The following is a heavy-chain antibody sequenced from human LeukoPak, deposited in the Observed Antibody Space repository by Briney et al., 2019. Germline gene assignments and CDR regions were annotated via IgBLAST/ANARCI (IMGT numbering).Heavy chain of an antibody. CDR2: INHSGST. Sequence: PSQTLSLTCTVSGGSISSGGYYWSWIRQPPGKGLEWIGEINHSGSTNYNPSLKSRVTISVDTSKNQFSLKLSSVTAADTAVYYCARRRSSYSNYPYYFDYWGQGTLVTVSS. D-gene: IGHD4-11*01. CDR1: GGSISSGGYY. V-gene: IGHV4-30-2*01. J-gene: IGHJ4*02. CDR3: ARRRSSYSNYPYYFDY.